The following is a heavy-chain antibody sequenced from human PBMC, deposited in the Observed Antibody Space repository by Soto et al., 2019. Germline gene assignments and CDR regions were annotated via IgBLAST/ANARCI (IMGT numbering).Heavy chain of an antibody. CDR3: ARAKGIKDRRITMANGWFDP. Sequence: EPLSLTCTASGGSISSYYWSWIRQPAGKGLEWIGRIYTSGSTNYNPSLKSRVTMSVDTSKNQFSLKLSSVTAADTAVYYCARAKGIKDRRITMANGWFDPWGQGTLVTVSS. CDR2: IYTSGST. J-gene: IGHJ5*02. D-gene: IGHD3-10*01. V-gene: IGHV4-4*07. CDR1: GGSISSYY.